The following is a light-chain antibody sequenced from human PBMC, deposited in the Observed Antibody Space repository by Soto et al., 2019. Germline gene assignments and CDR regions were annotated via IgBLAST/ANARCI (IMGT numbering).Light chain of an antibody. V-gene: IGKV3-20*01. CDR3: QQYDTSPRT. CDR1: QSVSSNY. CDR2: GAS. Sequence: EIVLTQSPGTLSLSPGERATLSCRASQSVSSNYLAWYQQKRGQAPRLLIYGASSRATGIPTRFSGSGSGTDFTLPISRLEHEDFAVYYCQQYDTSPRTFGQGTKVEI. J-gene: IGKJ1*01.